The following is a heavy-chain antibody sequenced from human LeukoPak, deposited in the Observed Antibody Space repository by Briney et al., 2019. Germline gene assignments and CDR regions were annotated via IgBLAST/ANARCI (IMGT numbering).Heavy chain of an antibody. CDR3: ARDRGCSSTSCYNGDWFDP. Sequence: GGSLRLSCAASGFTFSSYSMNWVRQAPGKGLEWVSSISSSSSYIYYADSVKGRFTISRDNAKNSLYLQMNSLRAEDTAVYYCARDRGCSSTSCYNGDWFDPWGQGTLVTVSS. CDR1: GFTFSSYS. CDR2: ISSSSSYI. D-gene: IGHD2-2*02. J-gene: IGHJ5*02. V-gene: IGHV3-21*01.